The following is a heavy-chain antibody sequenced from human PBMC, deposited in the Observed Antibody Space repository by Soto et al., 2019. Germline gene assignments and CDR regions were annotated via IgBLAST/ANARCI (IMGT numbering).Heavy chain of an antibody. V-gene: IGHV3-7*01. J-gene: IGHJ4*02. CDR2: INQDGSEK. CDR1: GFSFSSNW. Sequence: SCTASGFSFSSNWMSWVRQAPGKGPEWVANINQDGSEKYCADSVKGRFTISRDNAKNSLYLQMDSLRVEDTALYYCFNVAFGYWGRGTLVTVSS. CDR3: FNVAFGY.